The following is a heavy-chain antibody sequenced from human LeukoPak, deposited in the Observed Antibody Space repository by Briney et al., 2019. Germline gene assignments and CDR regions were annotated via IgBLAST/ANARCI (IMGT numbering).Heavy chain of an antibody. CDR2: FDPEDGET. D-gene: IGHD3-10*01. V-gene: IGHV1-24*01. CDR1: GYTLTELS. J-gene: IGHJ4*02. Sequence: GASVKVSCKVSGYTLTELSMHWVRQAPGKGLEWMGGFDPEDGETIYAQKFQGRVSMTEDTSTDTAYMELSSLRSEDTAVYYCVRYGSGSYPLDYWGQGTLVTVSS. CDR3: VRYGSGSYPLDY.